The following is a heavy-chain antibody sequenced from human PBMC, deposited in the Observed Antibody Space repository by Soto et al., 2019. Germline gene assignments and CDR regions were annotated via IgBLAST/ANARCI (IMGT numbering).Heavy chain of an antibody. D-gene: IGHD4-17*01. CDR1: GFTFSSYA. CDR3: PKAPYYGLYSDDY. V-gene: IGHV3-23*01. Sequence: GGSLRLSCAASGFTFSSYAMSWVRQAPGKGLEWVSAISGSGGSTYYANSVKGRFTISRDKSKNTLYLQMNSLRAEDTAVYYCPKAPYYGLYSDDYWGQGTLVTVSS. CDR2: ISGSGGST. J-gene: IGHJ4*02.